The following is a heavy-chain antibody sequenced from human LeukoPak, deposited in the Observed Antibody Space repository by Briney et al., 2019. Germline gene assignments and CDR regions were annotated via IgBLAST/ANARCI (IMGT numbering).Heavy chain of an antibody. J-gene: IGHJ1*01. CDR3: AVGQGYFRH. CDR2: IYSDGSR. V-gene: IGHV3-66*01. Sequence: GGSLRLSCAASGFTVSTNYMSWVRQAPGKGLEWVSVIYSDGSRSHADSVKGRFSISRDNSKNTLYLQMNSLRAEDTAVYYCAVGQGYFRHWGQGTLVTVSS. CDR1: GFTVSTNY.